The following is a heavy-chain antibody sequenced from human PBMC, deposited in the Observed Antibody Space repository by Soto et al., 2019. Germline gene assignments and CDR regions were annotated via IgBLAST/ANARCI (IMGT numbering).Heavy chain of an antibody. CDR1: GYTFTSYD. CDR2: MNPNSGNT. D-gene: IGHD3-10*01. CDR3: ARGGSITMVRGVTANFDY. J-gene: IGHJ4*02. V-gene: IGHV1-8*01. Sequence: SVKVSCKASGYTFTSYDINWVRQATGQGLEWMGWMNPNSGNTGYAQKFQGRVTMTRNTSISTAYMELSSLRSEDTAVYYCARGGSITMVRGVTANFDYWGQGTLVTVSS.